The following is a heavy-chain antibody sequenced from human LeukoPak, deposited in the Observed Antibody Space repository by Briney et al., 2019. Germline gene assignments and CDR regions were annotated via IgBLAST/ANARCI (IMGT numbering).Heavy chain of an antibody. CDR1: GGSISSSSYY. J-gene: IGHJ6*03. CDR3: ARHIGGRYYYYYMDV. V-gene: IGHV4-39*01. Sequence: SETLSLTCTVSGGSISSSSYYWGWIRQPPGKGLEWIGNIYYIGSTYYNPSLKSRVTISVDTSKNQFSLKLSSVTAADTAVYYCARHIGGRYYYYYMDVWGKGTTVTVSS. CDR2: IYYIGST. D-gene: IGHD3-16*02.